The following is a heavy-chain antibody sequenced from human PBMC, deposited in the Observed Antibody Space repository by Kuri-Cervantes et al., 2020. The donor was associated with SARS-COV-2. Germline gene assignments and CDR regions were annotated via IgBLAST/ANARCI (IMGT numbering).Heavy chain of an antibody. CDR3: AKDGLRVVEEWLPFDY. CDR2: INSDGSST. V-gene: IGHV3-74*01. J-gene: IGHJ4*02. Sequence: LSLTCAASGFTFSSYWIHWVRQAPGKGLVWVSRINSDGSSTSYADSVKGRFTISRDNSKNTLYLQMNSLRAEDTAVYYCAKDGLRVVEEWLPFDYWGQGTLVTVSS. D-gene: IGHD3-3*01. CDR1: GFTFSSYW.